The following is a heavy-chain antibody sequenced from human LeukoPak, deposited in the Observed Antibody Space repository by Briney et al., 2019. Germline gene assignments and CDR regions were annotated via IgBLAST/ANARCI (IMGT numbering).Heavy chain of an antibody. D-gene: IGHD3-22*01. CDR2: IIPIFGTA. V-gene: IGHV1-69*05. Sequence: SVKVSCKASGGTFSSYAISWVRQAPGQGLEWMGGIIPIFGTANYAQKFQGRVTITTDKSTSTAYMELSSLRSEDTAEYYCARNEKGSGYTLDYWGQGTLVTVSS. CDR1: GGTFSSYA. CDR3: ARNEKGSGYTLDY. J-gene: IGHJ4*02.